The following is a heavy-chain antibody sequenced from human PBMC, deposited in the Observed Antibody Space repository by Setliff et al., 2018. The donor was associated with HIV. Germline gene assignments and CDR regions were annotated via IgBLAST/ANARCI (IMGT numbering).Heavy chain of an antibody. V-gene: IGHV1-3*01. CDR3: VRGALLAAFDFDH. D-gene: IGHD3-10*01. CDR2: IKVGNGDT. J-gene: IGHJ4*01. Sequence: ASVKVSCKASGYTFTTYSLHWVRQAPGQSLQWMGWIKVGNGDTKYRQDLQGRITITRDTSANTAYMELSRLRSDDTAVYFCVRGALLAAFDFDHWGHGTLVTVSS. CDR1: GYTFTTYS.